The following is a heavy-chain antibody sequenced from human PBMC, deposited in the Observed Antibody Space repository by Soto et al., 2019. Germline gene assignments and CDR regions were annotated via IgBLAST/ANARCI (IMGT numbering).Heavy chain of an antibody. CDR3: ARDPPGYDSSGDYGMDV. Sequence: QVQLVESGGSVVQPGRSLRLSCAASGFTFSSYGMHWVRQAPGKGLEWVAVIWYDGSNKYYADSVKGRFTISRDNSKNTLYLQMNSLRAEDTAVYYWARDPPGYDSSGDYGMDVSGQGTTVTVSS. D-gene: IGHD3-22*01. CDR2: IWYDGSNK. V-gene: IGHV3-33*01. CDR1: GFTFSSYG. J-gene: IGHJ6*02.